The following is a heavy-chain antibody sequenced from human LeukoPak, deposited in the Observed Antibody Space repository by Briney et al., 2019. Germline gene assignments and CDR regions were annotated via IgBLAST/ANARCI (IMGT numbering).Heavy chain of an antibody. CDR1: GDTFSTNA. CDR2: IVPISDTT. D-gene: IGHD2-2*01. J-gene: IGHJ6*04. CDR3: ARGASVRVVPMSYYYAMDV. V-gene: IGHV1-69*06. Sequence: SVKVSCKASGDTFSTNAFNWVRQAPGQGLEWTGGIVPISDTTNYAQTLQGRVTITADKSTNTVYMELSSLTSEDTGVYYCARGASVRVVPMSYYYAMDVWGEGTTVIVSS.